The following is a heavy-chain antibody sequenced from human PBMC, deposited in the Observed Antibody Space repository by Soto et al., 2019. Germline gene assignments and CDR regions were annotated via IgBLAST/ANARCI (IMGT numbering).Heavy chain of an antibody. D-gene: IGHD6-19*01. CDR1: GGSISSYY. CDR2: IYYSGST. CDR3: ARVRPPEYSSGWYFDY. J-gene: IGHJ4*02. V-gene: IGHV4-59*01. Sequence: SETLSLTCTVSGGSISSYYWSWIRQPPGKGLEWIGYIYYSGSTNYNPSLKSRVTISVDTSKNQFSLNLSSVTAADTAVYYCARVRPPEYSSGWYFDYWGQGTLVTVSS.